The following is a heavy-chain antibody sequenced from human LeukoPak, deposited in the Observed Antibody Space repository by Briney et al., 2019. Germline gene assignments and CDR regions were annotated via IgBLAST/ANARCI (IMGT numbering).Heavy chain of an antibody. CDR3: ARERNLEIAVAGTIFDY. Sequence: GGSLRLSCAASGFTFSSKYMSWVRQAPGKGLEWVSVIYSGGDTYYADSVKGRFTISRDNSKNMIYLEMSSLKAEDTAVYYCARERNLEIAVAGTIFDYWGQGTLVTVSS. CDR2: IYSGGDT. V-gene: IGHV3-66*01. J-gene: IGHJ4*02. D-gene: IGHD6-19*01. CDR1: GFTFSSKY.